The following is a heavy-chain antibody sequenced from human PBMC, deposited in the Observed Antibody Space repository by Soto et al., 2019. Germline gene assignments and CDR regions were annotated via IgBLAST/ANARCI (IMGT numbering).Heavy chain of an antibody. CDR1: GFTFSIYA. CDR3: AKVEQLAFDY. V-gene: IGHV3-23*01. Sequence: EVQVLESGGGLVQPGGSLRLSCAASGFTFSIYAMTWVRQAPGKGLEWVSTISGSGDITYYADSVKGRFTISRDNSMDTLYLQMTSLRAEDTVVYYCAKVEQLAFDYWGQGTLVTVSS. CDR2: ISGSGDIT. D-gene: IGHD6-13*01. J-gene: IGHJ4*02.